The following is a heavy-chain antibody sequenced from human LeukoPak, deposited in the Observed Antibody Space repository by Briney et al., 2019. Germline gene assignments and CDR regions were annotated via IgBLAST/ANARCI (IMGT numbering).Heavy chain of an antibody. CDR3: ARGGPLPRYCSSTSCYRDY. D-gene: IGHD2-2*01. CDR1: GFTFSSYS. V-gene: IGHV3-21*01. J-gene: IGHJ4*02. Sequence: GRSLRLSCAASGFTFSSYSTNWVRQAPGKGLEWVSSISSSSSYIYYADSVKGRFTISRDNAKNSLYLQMNSLRAEDTAVYYCARGGPLPRYCSSTSCYRDYWGQGTLVTVSS. CDR2: ISSSSSYI.